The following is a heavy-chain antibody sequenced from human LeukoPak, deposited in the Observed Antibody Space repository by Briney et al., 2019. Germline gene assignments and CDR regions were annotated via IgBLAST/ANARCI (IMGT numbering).Heavy chain of an antibody. Sequence: PGGSLRLSCAASGFTFSDYYMSWIRQAPGKGLEWVSYISSSGSTIYYADSVKGRFTISRDNAKNSLYLQMNSLRAEDTAVYYCARAPPSLIAVPDYWGQGTLVTVSS. D-gene: IGHD6-19*01. CDR1: GFTFSDYY. V-gene: IGHV3-11*01. J-gene: IGHJ4*02. CDR2: ISSSGSTI. CDR3: ARAPPSLIAVPDY.